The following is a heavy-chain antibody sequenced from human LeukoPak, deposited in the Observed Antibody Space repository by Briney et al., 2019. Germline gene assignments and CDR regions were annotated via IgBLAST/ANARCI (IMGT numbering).Heavy chain of an antibody. CDR1: KFTFSHYA. CDR3: AKDAQRGFDYSNSLQH. J-gene: IGHJ1*01. CDR2: IWNDGSDK. Sequence: PGGSLRLSCAASKFTFSHYAMHWVRQAPGKGLEWVAAIWNDGSDKYYADSVKGRFTVSRDNSRNTLYLQMDSLRAEDTGVYYCAKDAQRGFDYSNSLQHWGPGTLVTVSS. D-gene: IGHD4-11*01. V-gene: IGHV3-33*06.